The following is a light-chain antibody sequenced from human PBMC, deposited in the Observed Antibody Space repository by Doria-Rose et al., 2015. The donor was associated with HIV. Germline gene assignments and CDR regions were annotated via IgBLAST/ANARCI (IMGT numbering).Light chain of an antibody. CDR2: WAS. Sequence: TQSPDSLAVSLGERATINCKSSQSVLYSSNNKNYLAWYQQKPGQPPKLLIYWASTRESGVPDRFSGSGSGTDFTLTISSLQAEDVAVYYCQQYYSTPLTFGGGTKAEIK. V-gene: IGKV4-1*01. J-gene: IGKJ4*01. CDR3: QQYYSTPLT. CDR1: QSVLYSSNNKNY.